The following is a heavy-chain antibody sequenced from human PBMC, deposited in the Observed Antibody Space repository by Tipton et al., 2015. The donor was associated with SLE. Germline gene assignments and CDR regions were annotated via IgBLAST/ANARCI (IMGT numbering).Heavy chain of an antibody. Sequence: LRLSCVASAFTFTNYPMSWIRQPPGKGLEWIGYIYYSGSTIYNPSLRGRDTMSLDASRNQFSLRLTSVTTADTAVYFCAGDTHTAERADKWGQGALVTVSS. V-gene: IGHV4-59*01. CDR1: AFTFTNYP. CDR2: IYYSGST. J-gene: IGHJ4*02. CDR3: AGDTHTAERADK. D-gene: IGHD2-15*01.